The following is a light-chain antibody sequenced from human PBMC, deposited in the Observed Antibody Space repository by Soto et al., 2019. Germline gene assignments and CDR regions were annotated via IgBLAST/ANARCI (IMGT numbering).Light chain of an antibody. CDR1: QTVNRN. V-gene: IGKV3-15*01. CDR2: GAS. J-gene: IGKJ3*01. Sequence: EIVVTQSPAILSVSPGERATLSCRASQTVNRNLAWYQQKPGQAPTLLIYGASTRATGIPARFTGSGSGTDLTLTISSLQSEDFAVYYCQEYSQWPLFTFGPGTKVDIK. CDR3: QEYSQWPLFT.